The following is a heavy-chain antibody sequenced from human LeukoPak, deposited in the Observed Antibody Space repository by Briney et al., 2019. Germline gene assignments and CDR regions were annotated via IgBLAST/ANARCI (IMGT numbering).Heavy chain of an antibody. CDR2: IWYDGSNK. D-gene: IGHD3-10*01. J-gene: IGHJ6*04. CDR3: ARVMVRGVRFNGMGV. Sequence: GRSLRLSCAASGFTSSSYGMHWVRQAPGKGLEWVAVIWYDGSNKYYADSVKGRFTISRDNSKNTLHLQMNSLRAEDTAVYYCARVMVRGVRFNGMGVWGKGTTVTVSS. V-gene: IGHV3-33*01. CDR1: GFTSSSYG.